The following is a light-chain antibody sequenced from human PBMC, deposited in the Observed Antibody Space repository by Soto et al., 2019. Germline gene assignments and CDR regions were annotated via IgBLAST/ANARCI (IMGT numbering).Light chain of an antibody. Sequence: QCVRTQPASGSGSPGEAITISCTGTSSDVGGYNYVSWYQQHPGKAPKLMIYDVSNRPSGVSNRFSGSKSGNTASLTISGLQAEDEADYYCSSYTSSSTPYVFGTGTKVTVL. CDR2: DVS. CDR1: SSDVGGYNY. J-gene: IGLJ1*01. V-gene: IGLV2-14*01. CDR3: SSYTSSSTPYV.